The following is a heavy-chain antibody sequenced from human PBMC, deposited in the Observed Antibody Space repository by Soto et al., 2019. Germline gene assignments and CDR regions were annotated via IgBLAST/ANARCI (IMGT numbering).Heavy chain of an antibody. CDR1: ELTLTNAW. V-gene: IGHV3-15*01. D-gene: IGHD5-18*01. CDR2: IKSKTEGGTP. Sequence: EVRLEESGGGLVKPGGSLRLSCVASELTLTNAWMSWVRQAPGKGLEWVGRIKSKTEGGTPDYAAPVKGRFTLSRDDSKTTLSLQMNSLMTEDTAVYYCTNLIRGFRYSPYWGQGTLVTVSS. CDR3: TNLIRGFRYSPY. J-gene: IGHJ4*02.